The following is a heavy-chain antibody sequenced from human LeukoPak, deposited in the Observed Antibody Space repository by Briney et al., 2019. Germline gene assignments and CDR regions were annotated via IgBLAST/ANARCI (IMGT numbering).Heavy chain of an antibody. J-gene: IGHJ4*02. D-gene: IGHD3-10*01. V-gene: IGHV4-39*07. CDR2: INHSGST. CDR3: ARKLRFGLYYFDY. CDR1: GGSISSSSYY. Sequence: SETLSLTCTVSGGSISSSSYYWDWIRQPPGKGLEWIGEINHSGSTNYNPSLKSRVTISVDTSKNQFSLKLSSVTAADTAVYYCARKLRFGLYYFDYWGQGTLVTVSS.